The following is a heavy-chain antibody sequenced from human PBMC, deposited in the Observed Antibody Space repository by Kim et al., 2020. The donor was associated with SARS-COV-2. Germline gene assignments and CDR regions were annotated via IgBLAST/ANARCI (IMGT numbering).Heavy chain of an antibody. V-gene: IGHV4-31*03. CDR2: IYYSGST. CDR3: ARERVLRFLDV. CDR1: GGSISSGGYY. Sequence: SETLSLTCTVSGGSISSGGYYWSWIRQHPGKGLEWIGYIYYSGSTYYNPSLKSRVTISVDTSKNQFSLKLSSVTAADTAVYYCARERVLRFLDVWGKGTMVTVSS. D-gene: IGHD3-3*01. J-gene: IGHJ6*04.